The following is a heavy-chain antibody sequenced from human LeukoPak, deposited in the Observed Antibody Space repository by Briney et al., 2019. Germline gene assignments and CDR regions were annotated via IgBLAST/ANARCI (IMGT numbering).Heavy chain of an antibody. J-gene: IGHJ6*03. D-gene: IGHD3-3*01. CDR3: ARDGFAAFYDFWSGYWMRDYYYYMDV. CDR1: GFTFSSYS. V-gene: IGHV3-48*01. Sequence: GGSLRLSCAASGFTFSSYSMNWVRQAPGKGLEWVSYISSSSSTIYYADSVKGRFTISRDNAKNSLYLQMNSLRAEDTAVYYCARDGFAAFYDFWSGYWMRDYYYYMDVWGKGTTVTVSS. CDR2: ISSSSSTI.